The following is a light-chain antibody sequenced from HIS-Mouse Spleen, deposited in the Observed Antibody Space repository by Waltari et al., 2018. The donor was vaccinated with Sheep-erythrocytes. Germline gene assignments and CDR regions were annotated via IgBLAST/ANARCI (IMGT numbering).Light chain of an antibody. Sequence: QSALTQPRSVSGSPGQSVTISCTGTSSDVGGYNHDSWYQQHPGKAPKLMIYDVSKRPSGVPDRFSGSKSGNTASLTISGLQAEDEADYYCCSYAGSYNHVFATGTKVTVL. CDR3: CSYAGSYNHV. CDR1: SSDVGGYNH. J-gene: IGLJ1*01. CDR2: DVS. V-gene: IGLV2-11*01.